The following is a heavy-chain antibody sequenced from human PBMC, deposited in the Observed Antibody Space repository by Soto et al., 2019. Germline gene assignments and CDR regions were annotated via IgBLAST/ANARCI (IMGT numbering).Heavy chain of an antibody. J-gene: IGHJ6*02. Sequence: GESLKISCKGSGYSFTSYWIGWVRQMPGKGLEWMGIIYPGDSDTRYSPSFQGQVTISADKSISTAYLQWSSLKASDTAMYYCARPSMVRGGRYSYYGMYVWGQGTTVTVSS. CDR1: GYSFTSYW. V-gene: IGHV5-51*01. CDR2: IYPGDSDT. D-gene: IGHD3-10*01. CDR3: ARPSMVRGGRYSYYGMYV.